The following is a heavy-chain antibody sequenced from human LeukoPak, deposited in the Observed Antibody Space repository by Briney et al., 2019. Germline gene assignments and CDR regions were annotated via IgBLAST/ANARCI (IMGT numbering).Heavy chain of an antibody. D-gene: IGHD5-12*01. J-gene: IGHJ6*04. Sequence: SVKVSCKVSGGTFNNYAISWVRQALGQGLEWMGGLIPSFDKANYPQKFQDRVTITADESTSTAYMELSSLRSEDTAVYYCAQTIQGYSGYDSGVVWGKGTTVTVSS. CDR3: AQTIQGYSGYDSGVV. CDR1: GGTFNNYA. CDR2: LIPSFDKA. V-gene: IGHV1-69*01.